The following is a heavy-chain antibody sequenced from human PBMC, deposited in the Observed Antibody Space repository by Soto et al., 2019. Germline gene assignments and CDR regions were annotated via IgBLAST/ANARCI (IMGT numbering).Heavy chain of an antibody. CDR1: GLTFSSYW. Sequence: EVQLVESGGGLVQPGGSLRLSCAASGLTFSSYWMHWVRQAPGKGLVWVSSINSDGSSTKYADSVKGRCPISRHNGKNALFLKMDSLRAEDTAVYYCTRNSSWYYFDYWGHGTLVTVSS. V-gene: IGHV3-74*01. CDR2: INSDGSST. J-gene: IGHJ4*01. D-gene: IGHD6-13*01. CDR3: TRNSSWYYFDY.